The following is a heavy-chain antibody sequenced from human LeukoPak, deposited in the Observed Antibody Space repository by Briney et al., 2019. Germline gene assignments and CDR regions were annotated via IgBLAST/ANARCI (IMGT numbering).Heavy chain of an antibody. CDR3: AKDPIVVVPAAILGYFDY. D-gene: IGHD2-2*01. V-gene: IGHV3-23*01. CDR2: ISGSGGST. Sequence: PGGSLRLSCAASGFTFSSYAMSWVRQARGKGLEWVSGISGSGGSTYYADSVKGRFTISRDNSKNTLYLQMNSLRAEDTAVYYYAKDPIVVVPAAILGYFDYWGQGTLVTVSS. J-gene: IGHJ4*03. CDR1: GFTFSSYA.